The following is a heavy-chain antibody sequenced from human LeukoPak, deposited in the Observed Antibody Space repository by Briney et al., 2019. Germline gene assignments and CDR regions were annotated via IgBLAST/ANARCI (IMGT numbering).Heavy chain of an antibody. J-gene: IGHJ4*02. Sequence: PGGSLRLSCAASGFTFSDHYMDWVRRAPGKGLEWVGRIREKIYNYTTQYAASVKGRFTISRDDSQSSLYLQMNSLEVDDTAVYYCVRVRGNYLDYWGQGTLVTVSS. CDR2: IREKIYNYTT. CDR3: VRVRGNYLDY. D-gene: IGHD3-16*01. CDR1: GFTFSDHY. V-gene: IGHV3-72*01.